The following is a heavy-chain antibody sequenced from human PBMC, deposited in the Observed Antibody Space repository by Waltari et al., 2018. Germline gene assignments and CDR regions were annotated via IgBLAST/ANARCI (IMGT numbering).Heavy chain of an antibody. Sequence: QVQLVQSGAEVKKPGSSVKVSCKASGGTFSSYTISWVRRAPGQGLEWMGRIIPILGIANYAQKFQGRVTITADKSTSTAYMELSSLRSEDTAVYYCARDSGTSAVAFDIWGQGTMVTVSS. D-gene: IGHD1-1*01. V-gene: IGHV1-69*08. J-gene: IGHJ3*02. CDR3: ARDSGTSAVAFDI. CDR1: GGTFSSYT. CDR2: IIPILGIA.